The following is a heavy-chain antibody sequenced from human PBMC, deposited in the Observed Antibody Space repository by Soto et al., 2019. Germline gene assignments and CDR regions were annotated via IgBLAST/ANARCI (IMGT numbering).Heavy chain of an antibody. J-gene: IGHJ4*02. CDR1: GFTFSSYA. V-gene: IGHV3-23*01. D-gene: IGHD2-15*01. CDR3: AKDMNPMVAAPGSLDY. Sequence: EVQLLESGGGLVQPGGSLRLSCAASGFTFSSYAMSWVRQAPGKGLEWVSAISGSGGSTYYADSVKGRFTISRDNSKNTLYLQMISLRAEDTAVYYCAKDMNPMVAAPGSLDYWGQGTLVTVSS. CDR2: ISGSGGST.